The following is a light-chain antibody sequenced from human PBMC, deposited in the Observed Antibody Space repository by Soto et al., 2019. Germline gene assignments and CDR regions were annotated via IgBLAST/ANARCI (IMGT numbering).Light chain of an antibody. J-gene: IGKJ1*01. CDR1: QSINNW. V-gene: IGKV1-5*03. CDR2: KAS. Sequence: DIQMTQSPSTLSASVGDRVTITCRASQSINNWLAWYQQKPGKAPKCLIYKASSLESGVPSRFSGSGSGTEFTLTISSLQPDDFATYYCQQFNGYAQTFGQGTKVEIK. CDR3: QQFNGYAQT.